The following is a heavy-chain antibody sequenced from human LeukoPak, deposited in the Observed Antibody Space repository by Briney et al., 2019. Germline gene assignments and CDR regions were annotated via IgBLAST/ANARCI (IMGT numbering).Heavy chain of an antibody. J-gene: IGHJ4*02. CDR2: IYPGDSDT. V-gene: IGHV5-51*01. D-gene: IGHD6-25*01. Sequence: RAGASLQISCQGSGYSFTNYWLVWVRQLPDKGLEWMGIIYPGDSDTRYSPSFQGQVTISADKSISTAYLQWSSLKASDTAMYYCARVSGSGWRGGFEYWGQGPLVTVSS. CDR3: ARVSGSGWRGGFEY. CDR1: GYSFTNYW.